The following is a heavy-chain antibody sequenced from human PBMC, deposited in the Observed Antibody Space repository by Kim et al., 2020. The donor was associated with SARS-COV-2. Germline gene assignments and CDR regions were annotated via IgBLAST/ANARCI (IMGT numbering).Heavy chain of an antibody. J-gene: IGHJ5*02. V-gene: IGHV4-39*01. CDR3: ARHSVFGADP. Sequence: SETLSLTCTVSGGSISSSSYYWGWIRQPPGKGLEWIGSIYYSGSTYYNPSLKSRVTISVDTSKNQFSLKLSSVTAADTAVYYCARHSVFGADPWGQGTLVTVSS. CDR2: IYYSGST. CDR1: GGSISSSSYY. D-gene: IGHD3-3*01.